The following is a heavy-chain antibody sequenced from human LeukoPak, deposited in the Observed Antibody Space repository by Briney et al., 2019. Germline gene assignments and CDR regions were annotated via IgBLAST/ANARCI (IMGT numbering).Heavy chain of an antibody. Sequence: GGSLRLSCAASGFTFSSYAMSWVRQAPGKGLEWVSAISGSGGSTYYADSVKGRFTISRDNSKNTLYLQMNSLRAEDTAVYYCARVRTPYCSSTSCYIGTYYYFDYWGQGTLVTVSS. CDR3: ARVRTPYCSSTSCYIGTYYYFDY. D-gene: IGHD2-2*02. CDR1: GFTFSSYA. V-gene: IGHV3-23*01. J-gene: IGHJ4*02. CDR2: ISGSGGST.